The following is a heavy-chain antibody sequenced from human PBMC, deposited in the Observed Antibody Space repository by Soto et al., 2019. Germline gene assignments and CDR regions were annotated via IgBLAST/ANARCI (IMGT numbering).Heavy chain of an antibody. J-gene: IGHJ5*02. V-gene: IGHV4-31*03. CDR1: GGSISSGGYS. Sequence: QVQLQESGPGLVKPSQTLSLTCTVSGGSISSGGYSWSWIRQHPGKGLEWIGYIYYSGSTYYNPSLKSRVTISVDTSKNQFSLKLSSVTAADTAVYYCARDHQDNWFDPWGQGTLVTVSS. CDR2: IYYSGST. CDR3: ARDHQDNWFDP.